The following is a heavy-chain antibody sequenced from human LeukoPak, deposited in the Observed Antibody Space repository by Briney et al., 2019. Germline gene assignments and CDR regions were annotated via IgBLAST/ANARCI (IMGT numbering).Heavy chain of an antibody. CDR1: GFAFNTFG. D-gene: IGHD2-2*01. J-gene: IGHJ5*02. V-gene: IGHV3-30*18. CDR2: ISNDGSNK. CDR3: AKTGALYCSSTSCLEWFDP. Sequence: PGKSLRLSCAASGFAFNTFGMNWVRQAPGKGLEWVAFISNDGSNKNYADSVKGRFTISRDNSKNTLSLQMNSLRGEDAAVYYCAKTGALYCSSTSCLEWFDPWGQGTLVTVSS.